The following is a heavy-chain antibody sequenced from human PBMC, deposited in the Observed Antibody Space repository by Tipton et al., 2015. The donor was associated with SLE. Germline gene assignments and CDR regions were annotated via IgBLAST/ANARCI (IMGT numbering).Heavy chain of an antibody. CDR3: ARVADGYNYAFDI. D-gene: IGHD5-24*01. J-gene: IGHJ3*02. V-gene: IGHV4-59*12. CDR1: GDSISSYY. CDR2: INHSGST. Sequence: TLSLTCTVSGDSISSYYWSWIRQPPGKGLEWIGEINHSGSTYYNPSLKSRVTISVDRSKNHFSLRLRSVTAADTAVYYCARVADGYNYAFDIWGQGTLVTVSS.